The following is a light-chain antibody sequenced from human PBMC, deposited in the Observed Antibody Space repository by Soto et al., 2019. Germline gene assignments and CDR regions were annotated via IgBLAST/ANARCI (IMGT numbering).Light chain of an antibody. CDR3: QQGYNTVWT. V-gene: IGKV1-39*01. J-gene: IGKJ1*01. CDR2: AAT. Sequence: DIQMTQSPSSLSAFVGDSVTVTCRASQPIGTSLHWYQQQAGKAPKLLISAATKLQSGVPSRFSGSGSGTHFTLAISNVQPEDSATYYCQQGYNTVWTFGRGTKVELK. CDR1: QPIGTS.